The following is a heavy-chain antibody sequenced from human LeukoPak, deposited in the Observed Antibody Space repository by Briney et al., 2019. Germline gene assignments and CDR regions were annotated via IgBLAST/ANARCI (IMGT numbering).Heavy chain of an antibody. D-gene: IGHD5-18*01. Sequence: GGSLRLSCAASGFTFSSYWMHWVRQAPGKGLVWVSRINSDGSSTSYADSVKGRFTISRDNAKNSLYLQMNSLRAEDTAVYYCARGRTAKGPHLDYWGQGTLVTVSS. J-gene: IGHJ4*02. CDR1: GFTFSSYW. V-gene: IGHV3-74*01. CDR3: ARGRTAKGPHLDY. CDR2: INSDGSST.